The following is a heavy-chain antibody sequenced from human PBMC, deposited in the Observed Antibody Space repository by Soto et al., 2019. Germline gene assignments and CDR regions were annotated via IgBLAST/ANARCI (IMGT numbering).Heavy chain of an antibody. CDR3: ARGANGIDRRDH. J-gene: IGHJ5*02. CDR1: GFTFRSYE. CDR2: ISSSSDFI. Sequence: PGGYPRLSFAVSGFTFRSYEMHWVRQAPGKGLEWLSYISSSSDFIYYSESVKGRFTISRDNANNSLYLQMNSLRAADTAIYYCARGANGIDRRDHCGQGSPVTVPS. V-gene: IGHV3-48*03. D-gene: IGHD5-12*01.